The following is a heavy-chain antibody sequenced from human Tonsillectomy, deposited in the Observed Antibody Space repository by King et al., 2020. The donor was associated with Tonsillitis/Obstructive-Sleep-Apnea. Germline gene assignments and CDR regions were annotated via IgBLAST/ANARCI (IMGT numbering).Heavy chain of an antibody. Sequence: QLQESGPGLVEPSQTLSLRCSVSGGSISSGDNYWTWLRQSPGKGLEWIGHISSSGVTHYNPSLKSRVSISVEMSKNQFLLNLSSVTAADTAAYYCARGYFNYYIFSGSLGAFHIWGQVTLVAVSS. CDR3: ARGYFNYYIFSGSLGAFHI. J-gene: IGHJ3*02. CDR1: GGSISSGDNY. D-gene: IGHD3-9*01. V-gene: IGHV4-30-4*01. CDR2: ISSSGVT.